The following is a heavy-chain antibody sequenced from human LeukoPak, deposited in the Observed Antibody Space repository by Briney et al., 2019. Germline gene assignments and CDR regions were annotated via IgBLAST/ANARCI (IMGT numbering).Heavy chain of an antibody. V-gene: IGHV4-34*01. D-gene: IGHD3-9*01. CDR3: ARAAPLRYFDWLSFYYGMDV. Sequence: SETLSLTCAVYGGSFSGYYWSWIRQPPGKGLEWIGEINHSGSTNYNPSLKSRVTISVDTSKNQFSLKLSSVTAADTAVYYCARAAPLRYFDWLSFYYGMDVWGQGTTVTVSS. CDR1: GGSFSGYY. J-gene: IGHJ6*02. CDR2: INHSGST.